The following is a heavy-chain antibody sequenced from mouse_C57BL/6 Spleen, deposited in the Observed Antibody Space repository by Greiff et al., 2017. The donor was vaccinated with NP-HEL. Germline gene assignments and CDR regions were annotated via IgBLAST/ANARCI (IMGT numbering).Heavy chain of an antibody. CDR3: AREIGKDYFDY. Sequence: VQRVESGAELARPGASVKLSCKASGYTFTSYGISWVKQRTGQGLEWIGEIYPRSGNTYYIEKFKGKATLTADKSSSTAYMELRSLTSEDSAVYFCAREIGKDYFDYWGQGTTLTVSS. J-gene: IGHJ2*01. CDR1: GYTFTSYG. D-gene: IGHD1-1*01. V-gene: IGHV1-81*01. CDR2: IYPRSGNT.